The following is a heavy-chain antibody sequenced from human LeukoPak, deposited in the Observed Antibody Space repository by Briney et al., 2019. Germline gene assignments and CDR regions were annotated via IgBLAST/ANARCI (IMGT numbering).Heavy chain of an antibody. Sequence: SETLSLTCTVSGGSISSSSYYWGWIRQPPGKGLEWIGSIYYSGSTYYNPSLKSRVTISVDTSKNQFSLKLSSVTAADTAVYYCATQFGEDYWGQGTLVTVSS. CDR1: GGSISSSSYY. V-gene: IGHV4-39*01. CDR2: IYYSGST. CDR3: ATQFGEDY. D-gene: IGHD3-10*01. J-gene: IGHJ4*02.